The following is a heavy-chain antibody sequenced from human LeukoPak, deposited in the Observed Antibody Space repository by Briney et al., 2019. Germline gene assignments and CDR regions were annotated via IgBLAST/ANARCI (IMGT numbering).Heavy chain of an antibody. V-gene: IGHV3-21*01. Sequence: GGSLRLSCAASAFTFSNYAMSWVRQAPGKGLEWVSSISSSSSYIYYADSVKGRFTISRDNAKNSLYLQMNSLRAEDTAVYYCARDRLTDYDSSGSLSPWGQGTLVTVSS. CDR2: ISSSSSYI. J-gene: IGHJ5*02. CDR1: AFTFSNYA. CDR3: ARDRLTDYDSSGSLSP. D-gene: IGHD3-22*01.